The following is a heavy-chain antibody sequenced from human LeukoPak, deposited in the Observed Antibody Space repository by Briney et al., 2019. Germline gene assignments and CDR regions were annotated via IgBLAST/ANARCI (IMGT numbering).Heavy chain of an antibody. CDR2: INPSGGST. CDR1: GYTFTSYY. V-gene: IGHV1-46*01. CDR3: ARVFCSSTSCYPRRPYWYFDL. D-gene: IGHD2-2*01. J-gene: IGHJ2*01. Sequence: RVASVKVSCKASGYTFTSYYMHWVRQAPGQGLEWMGIINPSGGSTSYAQKFQGRVTMTRDTSISTAYMELSRLRSDDTAVYYCARVFCSSTSCYPRRPYWYFDLWGRGTLVTVSS.